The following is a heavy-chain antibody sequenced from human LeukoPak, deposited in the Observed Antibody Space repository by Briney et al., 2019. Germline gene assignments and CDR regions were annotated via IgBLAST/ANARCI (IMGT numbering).Heavy chain of an antibody. J-gene: IGHJ3*02. V-gene: IGHV4-34*01. CDR2: INHSGST. D-gene: IGHD3-10*01. CDR3: AGSITMVRGVITPPDAFDI. CDR1: GGSFSGYY. Sequence: SETLSLTCAVYGGSFSGYYWSWIRQPPGKGLEWIGEINHSGSTNYNPSLKSRVTISVDTSKNQFSLKLSSVTAADTAVYYCAGSITMVRGVITPPDAFDIWGQGTMVTVSS.